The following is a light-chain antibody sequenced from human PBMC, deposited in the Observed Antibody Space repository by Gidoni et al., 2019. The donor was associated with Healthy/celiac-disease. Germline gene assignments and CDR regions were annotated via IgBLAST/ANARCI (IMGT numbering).Light chain of an antibody. CDR1: QSVSSSY. V-gene: IGKV3-20*01. CDR3: QQYGSSPPT. J-gene: IGKJ3*01. CDR2: GAS. Sequence: EIVLTQSPGTLSLSPGERATLSCSASQSVSSSYLACYQQKPGQAPRLLIYGASSRATGIPDRFSGSGSGTDFTLTISRLEPEDFAVYYCQQYGSSPPTFGPGTKVDIK.